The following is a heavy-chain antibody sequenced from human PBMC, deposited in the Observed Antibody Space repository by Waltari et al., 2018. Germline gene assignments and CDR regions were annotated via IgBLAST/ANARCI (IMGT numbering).Heavy chain of an antibody. CDR3: ARQRYSSSWYPYYYYGMDV. CDR2: FDPSGDST. Sequence: QVQLVQSGAEVKKPGASVKVSCKASGYTFSSYYMHWVRQAPGQGLEWMGIFDPSGDSTNYAQKFQGRVTMTRETSTSTVYMELSSLRSEDTAMYYCARQRYSSSWYPYYYYGMDVWGQGTTVTVSS. V-gene: IGHV1-46*01. CDR1: GYTFSSYY. D-gene: IGHD6-13*01. J-gene: IGHJ6*02.